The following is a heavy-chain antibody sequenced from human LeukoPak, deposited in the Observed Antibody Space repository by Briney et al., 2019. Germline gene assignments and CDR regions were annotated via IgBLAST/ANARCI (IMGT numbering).Heavy chain of an antibody. J-gene: IGHJ4*02. CDR3: AKDKTRRYYYDSGGYYHFDY. D-gene: IGHD3-22*01. V-gene: IGHV3-30*02. CDR2: IRYDGSNK. Sequence: QPGGSLRLSCAASGFTFSSYGMHWVRQAPGEGLEWVAFIRYDGSNKYYADSVKGRFTISRDNSKNTLYLQMNSLRAEDTAVYYCAKDKTRRYYYDSGGYYHFDYWGQGTLVTVSS. CDR1: GFTFSSYG.